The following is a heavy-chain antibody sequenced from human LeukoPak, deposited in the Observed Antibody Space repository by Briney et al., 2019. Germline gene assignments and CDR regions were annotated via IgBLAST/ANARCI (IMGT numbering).Heavy chain of an antibody. CDR2: ISANNGNT. CDR1: GYTFTSYG. J-gene: IGHJ3*02. Sequence: GASVKVSRMASGYTFTSYGISWVRPAPGQGLEWMGWISANNGNTNYAQKLQGRVTMTTDTSTSTAYMELRSLRSDDTAVYYCAREIDYYDSSGIGSDAFDIWGQGTMVTVSS. CDR3: AREIDYYDSSGIGSDAFDI. V-gene: IGHV1-18*01. D-gene: IGHD3-22*01.